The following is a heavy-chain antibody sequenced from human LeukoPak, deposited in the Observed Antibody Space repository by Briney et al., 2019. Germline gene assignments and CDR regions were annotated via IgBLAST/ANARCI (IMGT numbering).Heavy chain of an antibody. Sequence: GESLKISCKGSGYSFTSYWIGWVRQMPGKGLEWMGIIYPGDSDTRYSPSFQGQVTISADKSISTAYLQWSSLKASDTAMYYCASSYYYGSGNYFHYGMDVWGKGTTVTVSS. D-gene: IGHD3-10*01. CDR1: GYSFTSYW. J-gene: IGHJ6*04. V-gene: IGHV5-51*01. CDR2: IYPGDSDT. CDR3: ASSYYYGSGNYFHYGMDV.